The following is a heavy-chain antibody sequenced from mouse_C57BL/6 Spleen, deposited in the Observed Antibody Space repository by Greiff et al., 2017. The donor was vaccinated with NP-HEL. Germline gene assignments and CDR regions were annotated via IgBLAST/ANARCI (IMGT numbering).Heavy chain of an antibody. CDR2: IYPGSGST. D-gene: IGHD2-5*01. V-gene: IGHV1-55*01. CDR1: GYTFTSYW. J-gene: IGHJ4*01. CDR3: ARYHYSNYGSAMDY. Sequence: QVQLQQPGAELVKPGASVKMSCKASGYTFTSYWITWVKQRPGQGLEWIGDIYPGSGSTNYNEKFKSKATLTVDTSSSTAYMQLSSLTSEDSAVYYCARYHYSNYGSAMDYWGQGTSVTVSS.